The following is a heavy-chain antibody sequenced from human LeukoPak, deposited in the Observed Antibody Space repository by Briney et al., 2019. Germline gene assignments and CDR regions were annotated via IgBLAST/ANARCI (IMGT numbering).Heavy chain of an antibody. Sequence: GGSLRLSCAASGFTFSSYSMNWVRQAPGKGLEWVSSISSSSSYIYYADSVKGRFTISRDNAKNSLYLQMNSLRAEDTAVYYSARVDYDSAPAYYYYMDVWGKGTTVTVSS. CDR2: ISSSSSYI. V-gene: IGHV3-21*01. D-gene: IGHD3-9*01. J-gene: IGHJ6*03. CDR3: ARVDYDSAPAYYYYMDV. CDR1: GFTFSSYS.